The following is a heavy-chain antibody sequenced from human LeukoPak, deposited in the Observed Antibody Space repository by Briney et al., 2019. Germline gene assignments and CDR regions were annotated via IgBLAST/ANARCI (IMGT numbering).Heavy chain of an antibody. J-gene: IGHJ4*02. CDR2: TWYDGSNK. CDR3: ARDPGYYSSSWYGDY. Sequence: GGSLRLSCAASGFTFSSYGMHWVRQAPGKGLEWVAVTWYDGSNKYYADSVKGRFTISRDNSKNTLYLQMNSLRAEDTAVYYCARDPGYYSSSWYGDYWGQGTLVTVSS. V-gene: IGHV3-33*01. D-gene: IGHD6-13*01. CDR1: GFTFSSYG.